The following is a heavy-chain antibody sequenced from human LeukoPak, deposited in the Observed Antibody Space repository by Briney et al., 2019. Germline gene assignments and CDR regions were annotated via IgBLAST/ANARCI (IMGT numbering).Heavy chain of an antibody. Sequence: SLRLSPAASRFGSSRYDIKSVRQAPGKGLEWVSYISSSGSTIYYEESVKGRFTISRANAKNSLYLQMNSLRAEDTAVYYCAREYDWKQEGAFDIWGQGTMVTVSS. V-gene: IGHV3-48*03. CDR3: AREYDWKQEGAFDI. J-gene: IGHJ3*02. CDR2: ISSSGSTI. CDR1: RFGSSRYD. D-gene: IGHD1-20*01.